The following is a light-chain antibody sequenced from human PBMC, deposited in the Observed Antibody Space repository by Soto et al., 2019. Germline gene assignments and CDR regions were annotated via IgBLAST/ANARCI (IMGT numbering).Light chain of an antibody. CDR3: QQYNSYPRT. CDR2: RAS. CDR1: QSISSW. V-gene: IGKV1-5*03. Sequence: DIQMTQSPSTLSASVGDRVTITCRASQSISSWLAWYQQKPGKAPKLLIYRASSLESGVPSRFSGSGSGTAFTLTISSLKPDDFATYSCQQYNSYPRTFGQGTKVEIK. J-gene: IGKJ1*01.